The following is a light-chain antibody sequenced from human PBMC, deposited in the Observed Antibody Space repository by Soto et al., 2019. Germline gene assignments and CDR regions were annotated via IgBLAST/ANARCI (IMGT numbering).Light chain of an antibody. CDR2: DAS. CDR1: QSIGRW. V-gene: IGKV1-5*01. J-gene: IGKJ1*01. CDR3: HQYDSYSWT. Sequence: DIQMTQSPSTLSASVGDRVTITCRASQSIGRWLAWYQQKPGIAPKLLIYDASTLESGVPSRFSGSGSVTEFTLTISSLQPDDFATYYCHQYDSYSWTFGQGTKVEIK.